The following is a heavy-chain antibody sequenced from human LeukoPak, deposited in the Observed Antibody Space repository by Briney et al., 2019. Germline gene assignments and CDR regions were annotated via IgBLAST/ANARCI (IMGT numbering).Heavy chain of an antibody. J-gene: IGHJ4*02. CDR3: ARRVRGSSFDY. CDR2: INHSGST. CDR1: GGSFSGYY. V-gene: IGHV4-34*01. Sequence: SETLSLTFAVYGGSFSGYYWSWIRQPPGKGLEWIGEINHSGSTNYNPSLKSRVTISVDTSKNQFSLKLSSVTAADTAVYYCARRVRGSSFDYWGQGTLVTVSS. D-gene: IGHD3-10*01.